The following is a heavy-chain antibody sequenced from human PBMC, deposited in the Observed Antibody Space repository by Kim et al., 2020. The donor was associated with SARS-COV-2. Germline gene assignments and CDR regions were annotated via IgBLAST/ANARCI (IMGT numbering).Heavy chain of an antibody. CDR1: GFTFSNYW. V-gene: IGHV3-74*01. CDR2: INSDGGDT. J-gene: IGHJ5*02. Sequence: GGSLRLSCAASGFTFSNYWMHWVRQGPGKGLVWVSRINSDGGDTHYADSVKGRFTISRDNAENTLHLQLNSLGVEDTAIYYCARGTFPQGFDPWGQGTLVTVSS. CDR3: ARGTFPQGFDP.